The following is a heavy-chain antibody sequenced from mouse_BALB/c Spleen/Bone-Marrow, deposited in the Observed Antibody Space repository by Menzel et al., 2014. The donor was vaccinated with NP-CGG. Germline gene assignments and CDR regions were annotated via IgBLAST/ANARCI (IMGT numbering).Heavy chain of an antibody. CDR1: GFSLTGYG. J-gene: IGHJ4*01. V-gene: IGHV2-6-7*01. Sequence: QVQLQQSGPGLVAPSQSLSITCTVSGFSLTGYGVNWVRQPPGKGLEWLGMIWGDGSTDYNSALKSRLSISKDNSKSQVFLKMNSLQTDDTTRYYCAREPHYYAMDYWSQGTSVTVSS. CDR2: IWGDGST. CDR3: AREPHYYAMDY.